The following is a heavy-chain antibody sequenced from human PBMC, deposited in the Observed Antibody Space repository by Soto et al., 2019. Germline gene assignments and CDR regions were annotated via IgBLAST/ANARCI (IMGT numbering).Heavy chain of an antibody. Sequence: EVQLVESGGSLVQPGGSLRLSCAASGFTVSSHYMTWVRQAPGKGLEWVSIIYSGGKTYYADSVKGKFTISRDSSKNTMYLQMNSLRAEDTAVYFCARSRYGDGDYFDPWGQGTLVTVSS. V-gene: IGHV3-66*01. CDR3: ARSRYGDGDYFDP. CDR2: IYSGGKT. D-gene: IGHD4-17*01. CDR1: GFTVSSHY. J-gene: IGHJ5*02.